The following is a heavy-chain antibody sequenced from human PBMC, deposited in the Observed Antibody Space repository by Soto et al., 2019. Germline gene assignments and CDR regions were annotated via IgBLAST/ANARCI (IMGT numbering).Heavy chain of an antibody. CDR1: GGSISSYY. Sequence: SETLSLTCTVSGGSISSYYWSWIRQPAGKGMEWIVRIHTTESTNYNPSLKSRVTMSIDTSNNQFSLKLSSLTAADTAVYYCASALSSAGGLYFDXWGQGTLVTVSX. J-gene: IGHJ4*02. V-gene: IGHV4-4*07. D-gene: IGHD6-13*01. CDR3: ASALSSAGGLYFDX. CDR2: IHTTEST.